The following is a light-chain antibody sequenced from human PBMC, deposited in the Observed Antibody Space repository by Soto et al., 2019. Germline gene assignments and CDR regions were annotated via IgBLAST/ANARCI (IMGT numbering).Light chain of an antibody. CDR2: DAS. CDR3: QQYNSHGA. Sequence: DIQMTQSPSTLSASVGDRVTITCRASQSISSWLAWYKQKPGKAPKLLIYDASSLESGVPSRFSGSGSGTESTLTISSLKPDDFATYYCQQYNSHGAFGQGTKLDIK. J-gene: IGKJ1*01. V-gene: IGKV1-5*01. CDR1: QSISSW.